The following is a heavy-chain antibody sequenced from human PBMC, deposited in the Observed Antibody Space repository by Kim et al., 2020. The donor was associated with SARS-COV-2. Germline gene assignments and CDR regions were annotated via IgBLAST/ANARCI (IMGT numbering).Heavy chain of an antibody. V-gene: IGHV3-21*01. J-gene: IGHJ6*02. D-gene: IGHD3-3*01. CDR2: ISSSSSYI. Sequence: GGSLRLSCAASGFTFSSYSMNWVRQAPGKGLEWVSSISSSSSYIYYADSVKGRFTISRDNAKNSLYLQMNSLRAEDTAVYYCARDNLGSILEWLLQGMDVWGQGTTVTVSS. CDR3: ARDNLGSILEWLLQGMDV. CDR1: GFTFSSYS.